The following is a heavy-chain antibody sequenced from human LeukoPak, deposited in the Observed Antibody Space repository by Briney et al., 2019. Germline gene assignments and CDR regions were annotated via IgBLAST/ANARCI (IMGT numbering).Heavy chain of an antibody. V-gene: IGHV4-59*01. CDR2: IYYRGST. Sequence: SETLSLTCSVSGGSISSYYWSWIRQPPGKGLEWIGYIYYRGSTNYNPSLKSRVTISVDTSKNQFSLKLSSVTAADTAVYYCARYRGPQQLVQRWFDPWGQGTLVTVSS. D-gene: IGHD6-13*01. J-gene: IGHJ5*02. CDR3: ARYRGPQQLVQRWFDP. CDR1: GGSISSYY.